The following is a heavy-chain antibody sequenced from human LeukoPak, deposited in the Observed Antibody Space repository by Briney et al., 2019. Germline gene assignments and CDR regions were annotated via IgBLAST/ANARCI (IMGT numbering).Heavy chain of an antibody. Sequence: SETLSLTCTVSGGSISSGGYYWSWIRQPPGKGLEWIGEINHSGSTNYNPSLKSRVTISVDTSKNQFSLKLSSVTAADTAVYYCARGRVRFLEWLLTPPYFDYWGQGTLVTVSS. V-gene: IGHV4-39*07. CDR3: ARGRVRFLEWLLTPPYFDY. D-gene: IGHD3-3*01. CDR2: INHSGST. CDR1: GGSISSGGYY. J-gene: IGHJ4*02.